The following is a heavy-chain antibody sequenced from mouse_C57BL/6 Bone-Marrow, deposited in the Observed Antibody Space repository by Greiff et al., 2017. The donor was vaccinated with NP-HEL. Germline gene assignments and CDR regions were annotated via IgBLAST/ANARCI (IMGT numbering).Heavy chain of an antibody. CDR3: ARKRDYGYPLAMDY. CDR1: GFSLTSYG. V-gene: IGHV2-2*01. CDR2: IWSGGST. Sequence: VKLQESGPGLVQPSQSLSITCTVSGFSLTSYGVHWVRQSPGKGLEWLGVIWSGGSTDYNAAFISRLSISKDNSKSQVVFKMNSLQADDTAIYYCARKRDYGYPLAMDYWGQGTSVTVSS. J-gene: IGHJ4*01. D-gene: IGHD2-2*01.